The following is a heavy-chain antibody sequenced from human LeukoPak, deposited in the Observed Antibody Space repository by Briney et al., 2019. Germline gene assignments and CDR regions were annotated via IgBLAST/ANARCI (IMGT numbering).Heavy chain of an antibody. Sequence: ASVKVSCKASGYTFTGYYIHWVRQAPGQGLEWMGWINPNSGGTNYAQKFQGRVTMTRDTSISTAYMEMSRLRSDDTAVYYCARVRWVYYYGSGTHPLDYWGQGTLVTVSS. J-gene: IGHJ4*02. CDR1: GYTFTGYY. D-gene: IGHD3-10*01. V-gene: IGHV1-2*02. CDR3: ARVRWVYYYGSGTHPLDY. CDR2: INPNSGGT.